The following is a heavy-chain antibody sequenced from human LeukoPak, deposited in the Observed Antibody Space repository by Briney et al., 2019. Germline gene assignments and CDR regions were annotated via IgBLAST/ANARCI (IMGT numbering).Heavy chain of an antibody. CDR2: IIPIFGTA. CDR1: GGTFSSYA. V-gene: IGHV1-69*05. D-gene: IGHD5-24*01. J-gene: IGHJ6*03. Sequence: SVRVSCKASGGTFSSYAISWVRQAPGQGLEWMGGIIPIFGTANYAQKFQGRVTITTDESTSTAYMELSSLRSEDTAVYYCARALEMATIYYYYYYMDVWGKGTTVTVSS. CDR3: ARALEMATIYYYYYYMDV.